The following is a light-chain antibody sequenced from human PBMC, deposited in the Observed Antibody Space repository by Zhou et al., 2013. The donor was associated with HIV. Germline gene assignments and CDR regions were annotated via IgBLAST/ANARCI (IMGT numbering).Light chain of an antibody. CDR1: QGISNS. Sequence: DIQMTQSPSSLSASVGDSVTITCRASQGISNSLAWYQQKPGKAPKLLIYDASNLETGVPSRFSGSGSGTDFTFTISSLQPEDIATYYCQQYDNLPYTFGQGTKLEIK. CDR3: QQYDNLPYT. V-gene: IGKV1-33*01. CDR2: DAS. J-gene: IGKJ2*01.